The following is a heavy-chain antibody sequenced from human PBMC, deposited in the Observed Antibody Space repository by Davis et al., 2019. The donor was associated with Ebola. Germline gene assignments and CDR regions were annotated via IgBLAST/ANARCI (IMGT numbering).Heavy chain of an antibody. CDR3: VRDTSHLADVFEW. V-gene: IGHV1-3*01. CDR2: ISLGSVNT. Sequence: ASVKVSCKASGFTFSGYAIHWVRQAPGQRLEWMGWISLGSVNTKYSQKFQGRLTITWDTSASTVSMELSGLRSEDTAVYYCVRDTSHLADVFEWWGQGTLVTVSS. D-gene: IGHD6-19*01. J-gene: IGHJ4*02. CDR1: GFTFSGYA.